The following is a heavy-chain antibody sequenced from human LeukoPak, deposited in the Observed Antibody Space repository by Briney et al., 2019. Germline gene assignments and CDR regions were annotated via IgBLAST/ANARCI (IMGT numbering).Heavy chain of an antibody. CDR2: IYHSGST. CDR1: GGSINSDY. D-gene: IGHD4-4*01. V-gene: IGHV4-59*01. Sequence: PSETLSLTCSVSGGSINSDYWNWIRQPPGKGLEWIGYIYHSGSTNYNPSLKSRVTISIDKSKKQFSLKLISVTAADTAIYYCARVGGMTTINNAAFDIWGQGTMVTVSS. J-gene: IGHJ3*02. CDR3: ARVGGMTTINNAAFDI.